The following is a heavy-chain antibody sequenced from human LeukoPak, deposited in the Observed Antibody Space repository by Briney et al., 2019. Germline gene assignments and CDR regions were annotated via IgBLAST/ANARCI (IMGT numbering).Heavy chain of an antibody. CDR1: GGSFRGYC. CDR3: AREGVGAAAGTLIDY. Sequence: SEILSCTWAVDGGSFRGYCWSWIRKKQGKGLEWIGEINHSGSTNYNPSLKSRVTISVDTSKNQFSLKLSSVTAADTAVYYCAREGVGAAAGTLIDYWGQGTLVTVSS. D-gene: IGHD6-13*01. CDR2: INHSGST. V-gene: IGHV4-34*01. J-gene: IGHJ4*02.